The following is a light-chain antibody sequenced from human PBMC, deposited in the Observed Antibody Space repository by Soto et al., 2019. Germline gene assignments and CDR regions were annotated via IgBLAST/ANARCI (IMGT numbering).Light chain of an antibody. CDR3: GAWDTSLSGVV. Sequence: QSVLTQPPSVSAAPGQKVIISCSGSSSNIGNNYVSWYQQLPGTAPRLLIYDASKRPSEIPDRISGSKSATSATLGITGLQTGDEADYYCGAWDTSLSGVVFGGGTKLTVL. J-gene: IGLJ2*01. CDR1: SSNIGNNY. CDR2: DAS. V-gene: IGLV1-51*01.